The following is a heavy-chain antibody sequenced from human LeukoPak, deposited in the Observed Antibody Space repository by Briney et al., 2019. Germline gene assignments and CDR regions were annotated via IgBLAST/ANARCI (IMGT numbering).Heavy chain of an antibody. CDR3: ARDRGTWNDDGFDY. J-gene: IGHJ4*02. D-gene: IGHD1-1*01. CDR1: GGSISSYY. V-gene: IGHV4-59*12. Sequence: SETLSLTCTVSGGSISSYYWSWMRQPPGKGLEWIGYIYYSGSTNYNPSLKSRVTMSADTSKNQFSLKLSSVTAADTAVYYCARDRGTWNDDGFDYWGQGTLVTVSS. CDR2: IYYSGST.